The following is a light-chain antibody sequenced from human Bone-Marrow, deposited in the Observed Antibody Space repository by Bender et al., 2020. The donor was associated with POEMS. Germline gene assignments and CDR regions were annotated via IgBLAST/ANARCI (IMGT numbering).Light chain of an antibody. Sequence: QSALTQPPSVSGSPGQSVTISCTGTSSDVGGYDYVSWYQQHPDKAPKLLIYDVTNRPSGVSNRFSGTKSANTASLTISGLQAGDEADYYCSSYGGGITPVIFGGGTKLTVL. V-gene: IGLV2-11*01. J-gene: IGLJ2*01. CDR3: SSYGGGITPVI. CDR1: SSDVGGYDY. CDR2: DVT.